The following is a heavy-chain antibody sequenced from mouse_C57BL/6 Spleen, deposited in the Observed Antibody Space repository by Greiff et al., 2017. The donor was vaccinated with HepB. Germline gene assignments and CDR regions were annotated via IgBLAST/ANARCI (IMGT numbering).Heavy chain of an antibody. CDR2: IDPSDSYT. CDR1: GYTFTSYW. Sequence: QVQLQQPGAELVMPGASVKLSCKASGYTFTSYWMHWVKQRPGQGLEWIGEIDPSDSYTNYNQKFKGKSTLTVDKSSSTAYMQLSSLTSEDSAVYYCARRSKSAMDYWGQGTSVTVSS. V-gene: IGHV1-69*01. J-gene: IGHJ4*01. CDR3: ARRSKSAMDY. D-gene: IGHD2-5*01.